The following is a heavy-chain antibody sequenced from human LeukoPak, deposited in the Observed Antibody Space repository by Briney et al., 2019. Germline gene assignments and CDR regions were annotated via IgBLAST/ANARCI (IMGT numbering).Heavy chain of an antibody. CDR3: ARGRNVLTPDY. CDR1: GYTLTGYY. CDR2: INPNSGGT. J-gene: IGHJ4*02. V-gene: IGHV1-2*02. D-gene: IGHD1-1*01. Sequence: GASVKVSCKASGYTLTGYYMHWVRQAAGPRLEWMGWINPNSGGTNYAQKFQGRVTMTRDTSISTAYMELSRLRSDDTAVYDCARGRNVLTPDYWGQGTLVTVAS.